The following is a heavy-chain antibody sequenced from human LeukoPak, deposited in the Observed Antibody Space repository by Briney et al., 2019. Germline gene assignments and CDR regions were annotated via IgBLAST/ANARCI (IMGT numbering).Heavy chain of an antibody. CDR1: GGSFSGYY. J-gene: IGHJ5*02. CDR2: INHSGST. Sequence: SETLSLTCAVYGGSFSGYYWSWIRQPPGKGLEWIGEINHSGSTNYNPSLKSRVTISVDASKNQFSLKLSSVTAADTAVYYCARRSAKNYYGSGSYYNQPRNWFDPWGQGTLVTVSS. CDR3: ARRSAKNYYGSGSYYNQPRNWFDP. V-gene: IGHV4-34*01. D-gene: IGHD3-10*01.